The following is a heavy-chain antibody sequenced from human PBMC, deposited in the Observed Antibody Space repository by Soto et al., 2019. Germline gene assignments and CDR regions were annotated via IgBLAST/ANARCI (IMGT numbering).Heavy chain of an antibody. D-gene: IGHD3-10*01. CDR2: IYYSGST. CDR1: GGSISSYY. Sequence: SETLSLTCTVSGGSISSYYWSWIRQPPGKGLEWIGYIYYSGSTNYNPSLKSRVTISVDTSKNQFSLKLSSVTAADTAVYYCARDYPSRGWFDPWGQGTLVTVS. V-gene: IGHV4-59*01. J-gene: IGHJ5*02. CDR3: ARDYPSRGWFDP.